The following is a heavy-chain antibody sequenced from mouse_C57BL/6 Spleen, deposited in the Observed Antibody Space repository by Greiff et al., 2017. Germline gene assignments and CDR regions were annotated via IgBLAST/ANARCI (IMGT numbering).Heavy chain of an antibody. CDR3: ARGANWDYFDD. CDR2: IDPSDSET. D-gene: IGHD4-1*01. V-gene: IGHV1-52*01. CDR1: GYTFTSYW. Sequence: VQLQQPGAELVRPGSSVKLSCKASGYTFTSYWMHWVKQRPIQGLEWIGNIDPSDSETHYNQKFKDKATLTVDKSSSTAYMQLSSLTSEDSAVYYCARGANWDYFDDWGQGTTLTVSS. J-gene: IGHJ2*01.